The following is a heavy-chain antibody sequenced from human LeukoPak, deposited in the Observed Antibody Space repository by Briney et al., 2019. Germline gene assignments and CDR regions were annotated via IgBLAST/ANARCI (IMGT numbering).Heavy chain of an antibody. CDR1: GFTFNSYA. CDR2: ISGSGGST. J-gene: IGHJ5*02. D-gene: IGHD4-11*01. V-gene: IGHV3-23*01. CDR3: AKDRYSNYGNWFDP. Sequence: GGSLRLSRAASGFTFNSYAMNWVRQAPGKGLEWVSGISGSGGSTFYADSVKGRLTISRDNSKNTLYLQMNSLRAEDTAVYYCAKDRYSNYGNWFDPWGQGTLVTVFS.